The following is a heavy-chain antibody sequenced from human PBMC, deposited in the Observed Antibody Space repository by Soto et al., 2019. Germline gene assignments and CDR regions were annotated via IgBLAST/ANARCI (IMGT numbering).Heavy chain of an antibody. V-gene: IGHV3-30*18. CDR1: GFSFSTYG. CDR3: AKDGQWQYYGADYFDS. J-gene: IGHJ4*02. D-gene: IGHD6-19*01. Sequence: QVQLVESGGGVVQPGRSLRLSCAASGFSFSTYGMHWVRQAPGEGLEWVAVTSYDGSNKYYADSVKGRFTISRDNSKNXLYLQMDSLRAEDTAVYYCAKDGQWQYYGADYFDSWGQGTLVTVSS. CDR2: TSYDGSNK.